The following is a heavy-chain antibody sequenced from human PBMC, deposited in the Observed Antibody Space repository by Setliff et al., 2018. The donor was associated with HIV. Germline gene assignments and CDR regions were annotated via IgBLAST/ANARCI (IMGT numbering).Heavy chain of an antibody. V-gene: IGHV3-23*01. J-gene: IGHJ3*02. CDR3: ARESPYDTSGYYFGAFDI. Sequence: PGGSLRLSCITSGFTFEDNAMSWGRQAPGKGLEWVSVISGSGGSTYVADSVKGRFTISRDNSENTLYLQMNSLRAEDTAVYYCARESPYDTSGYYFGAFDIWGQGTTVTVSS. D-gene: IGHD3-22*01. CDR2: ISGSGGST. CDR1: GFTFEDNA.